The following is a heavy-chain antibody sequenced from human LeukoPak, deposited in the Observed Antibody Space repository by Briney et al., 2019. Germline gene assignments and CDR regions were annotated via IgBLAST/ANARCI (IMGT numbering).Heavy chain of an antibody. V-gene: IGHV1-18*01. CDR3: ASYDSNYGNYYYGMDV. Sequence: ASVKVSCKASGYTFTSYGISWVRQAPGQGLEWMGCISAYNGSTNYAQKLQGRVTMTTDTSTSTAYMELRSLRSDDTAVYYCASYDSNYGNYYYGMDVWGQGTTVTVSS. CDR1: GYTFTSYG. CDR2: ISAYNGST. D-gene: IGHD4-11*01. J-gene: IGHJ6*02.